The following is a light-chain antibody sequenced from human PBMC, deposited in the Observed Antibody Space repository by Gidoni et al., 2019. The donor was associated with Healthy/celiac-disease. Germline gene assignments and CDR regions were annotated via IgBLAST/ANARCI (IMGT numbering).Light chain of an antibody. J-gene: IGKJ1*01. CDR1: QDISNY. CDR3: QQYDNLPWT. CDR2: DAS. Sequence: DIQMTQSPSSLSASVGDRVTITCQASQDISNYLNWYQQKPGKAPKLLSYDASNLETGVHSRFSGSGSGTDFTFTISSLQPEDIATYYCQQYDNLPWTFGQGTKVEIK. V-gene: IGKV1-33*01.